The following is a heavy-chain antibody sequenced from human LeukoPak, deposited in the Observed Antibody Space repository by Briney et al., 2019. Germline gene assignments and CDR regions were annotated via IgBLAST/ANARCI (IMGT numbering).Heavy chain of an antibody. V-gene: IGHV3-23*01. J-gene: IGHJ5*01. Sequence: GGSLRLSCAASGFTFSSYAMSWVRQAPGKGLEWVSVIDGSGDTIYYADSVNGRFTISRDNSKNTLYLQMNSLRAEDTAVYYCAKDTGTNWRNWFDFWGQGTLVTVSS. CDR3: AKDTGTNWRNWFDF. D-gene: IGHD1-1*01. CDR2: IDGSGDTI. CDR1: GFTFSSYA.